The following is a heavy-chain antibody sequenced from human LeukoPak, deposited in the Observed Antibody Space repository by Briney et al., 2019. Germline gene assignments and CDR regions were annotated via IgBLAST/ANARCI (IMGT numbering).Heavy chain of an antibody. J-gene: IGHJ3*02. CDR1: GFTFSSYG. CDR3: AKGRYSSSWYDAFDI. V-gene: IGHV3-30*18. Sequence: GGSLRLSCAASGFTFSSYGMHWVLQAPGKGLEWVAVISYDGSNKYYADSVKGRFTISRDNSKNTLYLQMNSLRAEDTAVYYCAKGRYSSSWYDAFDIWGQGTMVTVSS. D-gene: IGHD6-13*01. CDR2: ISYDGSNK.